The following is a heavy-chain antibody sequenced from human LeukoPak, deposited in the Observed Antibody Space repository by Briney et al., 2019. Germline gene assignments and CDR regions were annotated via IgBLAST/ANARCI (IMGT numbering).Heavy chain of an antibody. CDR3: AKDLVSGWFGGFDY. D-gene: IGHD6-19*01. Sequence: PGRSLRLSCAASGFTFSSYWMSWVRQAPGKGLEWVSAISDSGVNTDYADSVKGRFTISRDSSKNTLYLQMNSLRAEDTAVYYCAKDLVSGWFGGFDYWGQGTLVTVSS. CDR2: ISDSGVNT. V-gene: IGHV3-23*01. CDR1: GFTFSSYW. J-gene: IGHJ4*02.